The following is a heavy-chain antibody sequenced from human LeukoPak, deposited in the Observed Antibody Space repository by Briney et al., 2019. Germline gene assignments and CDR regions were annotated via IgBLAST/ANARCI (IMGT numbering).Heavy chain of an antibody. D-gene: IGHD3-10*01. CDR3: ARTVLLWFGTYYYYYMDV. J-gene: IGHJ6*03. Sequence: SSETLSLTCAVYGGSFSGYYWSWIRQPPGKGLEWIGEINHSGSTNYNPSLKSRVTISVDTSKNQFSLKLSSVTAADTAVYYCARTVLLWFGTYYYYYMDVWGKGTTVTVSS. V-gene: IGHV4-34*01. CDR1: GGSFSGYY. CDR2: INHSGST.